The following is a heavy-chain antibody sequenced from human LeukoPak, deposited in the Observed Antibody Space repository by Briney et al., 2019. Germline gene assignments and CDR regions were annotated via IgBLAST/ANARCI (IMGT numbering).Heavy chain of an antibody. CDR3: ARDYYYDSSGYVDY. Sequence: GASVKVSCKASGYTFTSYGISWVRQAPGQGLEWMGWISAYNGNANYAQNLQGRITMTTDTSTSTAYMELTSLGSDDTAVYYCARDYYYDSSGYVDYWGQGTLVTVSS. CDR2: ISAYNGNA. CDR1: GYTFTSYG. V-gene: IGHV1-18*01. D-gene: IGHD3-22*01. J-gene: IGHJ4*02.